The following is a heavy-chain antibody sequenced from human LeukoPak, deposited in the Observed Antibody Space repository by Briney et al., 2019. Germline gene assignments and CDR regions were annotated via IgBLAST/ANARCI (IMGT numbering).Heavy chain of an antibody. CDR1: GYTFTSYG. D-gene: IGHD3-22*01. CDR2: IGAYNGNT. CDR3: ARANHYYDSSGYSLGY. J-gene: IGHJ4*02. Sequence: ASVKVSCKASGYTFTSYGISWVRQAPGQGLEWMGWIGAYNGNTNYAQKLQGRVTMTTDTSTSTAYMELRSLRSDDTAVYYCARANHYYDSSGYSLGYWGQGTLVTVSS. V-gene: IGHV1-18*01.